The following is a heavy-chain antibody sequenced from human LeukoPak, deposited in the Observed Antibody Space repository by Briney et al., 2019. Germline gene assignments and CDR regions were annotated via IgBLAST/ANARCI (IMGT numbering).Heavy chain of an antibody. CDR3: AKGIYCSSTSCPPGNFDY. Sequence: GGSLRLSCAASGFTFSSYGMHWVRQAPGKGLEWVAFIRYDGSNKYYADSVKGRFTISRDNSKNTLYLQMNSLRAEDTAVYYCAKGIYCSSTSCPPGNFDYWGQGTLVTVSS. J-gene: IGHJ4*02. D-gene: IGHD2-2*01. V-gene: IGHV3-30*02. CDR1: GFTFSSYG. CDR2: IRYDGSNK.